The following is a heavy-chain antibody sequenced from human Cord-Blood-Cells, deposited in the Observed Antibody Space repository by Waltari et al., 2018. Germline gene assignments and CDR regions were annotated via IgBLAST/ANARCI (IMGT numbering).Heavy chain of an antibody. D-gene: IGHD6-19*01. CDR1: GGSISSSSYY. CDR3: ARGAVAGTVFDY. V-gene: IGHV4-39*01. CDR2: IYYSGST. J-gene: IGHJ4*02. Sequence: QLQLQESGPGLVKPSETLSLTCTVSGGSISSSSYYWGWIRQPPGKGLEWIGSIYYSGSTSYNPSPKSRVTISVDTSKNQFSLKLSSVTAADTAVYYCARGAVAGTVFDYWGQGTLVTVSS.